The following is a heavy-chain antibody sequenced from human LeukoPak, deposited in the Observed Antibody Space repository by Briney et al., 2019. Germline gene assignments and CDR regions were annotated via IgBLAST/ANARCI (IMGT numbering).Heavy chain of an antibody. J-gene: IGHJ5*02. V-gene: IGHV3-11*04. CDR2: ISISGSTI. CDR3: ARDRLRSWFDP. Sequence: GGSLRLSCAASGFTFTDYYMNWIRQAPGKGLEWVSSISISGSTIYYADSVKGRFTISRDNAKNSLYLQMNSLRAEDTAVYYCARDRLRSWFDPWGQGTLVTVSS. D-gene: IGHD3-16*01. CDR1: GFTFTDYY.